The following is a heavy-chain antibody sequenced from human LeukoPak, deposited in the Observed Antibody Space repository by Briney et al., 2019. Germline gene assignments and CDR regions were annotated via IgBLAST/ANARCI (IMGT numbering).Heavy chain of an antibody. J-gene: IGHJ3*02. D-gene: IGHD2-15*01. CDR2: ISRSGTDT. Sequence: GSLRLSCAASGFTFSNYAMSWVRQAPGKGLEWVSAISRSGTDTYYADSVKGRFTISRDNSRNTLYLQMNSLRAEDTAVYFCALYCSGGSCYSIGGAIDIWGQGTLVTVSS. CDR1: GFTFSNYA. V-gene: IGHV3-23*01. CDR3: ALYCSGGSCYSIGGAIDI.